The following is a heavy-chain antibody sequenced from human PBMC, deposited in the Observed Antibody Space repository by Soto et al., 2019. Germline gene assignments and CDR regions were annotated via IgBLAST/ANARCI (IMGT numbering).Heavy chain of an antibody. D-gene: IGHD3-3*01. CDR1: GGSITGGGYF. CDR3: AKREDSSRFGGLDI. J-gene: IGHJ6*02. V-gene: IGHV4-39*01. Sequence: SETLSLTCPVSGGSITGGGYFWDWIRQPPGKGLEWIGTVHSTGGTYYSPSLRSRVTISVDTSKNLFSLKMTSASATDTAVYFCAKREDSSRFGGLDIWGQGTAVT. CDR2: VHSTGGT.